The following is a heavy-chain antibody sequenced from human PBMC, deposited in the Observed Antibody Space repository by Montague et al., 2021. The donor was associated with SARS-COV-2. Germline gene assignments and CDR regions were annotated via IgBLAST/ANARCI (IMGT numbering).Heavy chain of an antibody. CDR2: INHSGST. J-gene: IGHJ6*02. Sequence: SETRSLTCAVYGGSFSGYYWSWIRQPPGKGLEWIGEINHSGSTNYNPSLKSRVTISVDTSKNQFSLELGSVTAADTAVYYCARALPVTTFFYSYYGMDVWGQGTTVTVPS. D-gene: IGHD4-17*01. V-gene: IGHV4-34*01. CDR3: ARALPVTTFFYSYYGMDV. CDR1: GGSFSGYY.